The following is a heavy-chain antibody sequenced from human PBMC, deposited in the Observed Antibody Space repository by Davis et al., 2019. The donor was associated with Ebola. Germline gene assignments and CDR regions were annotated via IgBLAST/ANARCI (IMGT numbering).Heavy chain of an antibody. CDR2: IFHSGST. CDR1: GGSISSSNW. Sequence: MPSETLSLTCAVSGGSISSSNWWSWVRQPPGQGLEWIGEIFHSGSTNYNPSLKSRVTISVDTSKNQFSLKLSSVTAADTAVYYCASSLWFGELLFPPSFDYWGQGTLVTVSS. V-gene: IGHV4-4*02. D-gene: IGHD3-10*01. CDR3: ASSLWFGELLFPPSFDY. J-gene: IGHJ4*02.